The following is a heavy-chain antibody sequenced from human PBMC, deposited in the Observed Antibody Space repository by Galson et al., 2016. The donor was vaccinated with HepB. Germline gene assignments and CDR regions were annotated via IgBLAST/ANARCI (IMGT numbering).Heavy chain of an antibody. CDR3: ASHLGRRAGFDY. D-gene: IGHD3-16*01. CDR1: GFDFDNYY. J-gene: IGHJ4*02. V-gene: IGHV3-11*01. Sequence: SLRLSCAASGFDFDNYYMSWIRQAPGKGLESISYITFAAGGTFYADSVKGRFTISRDNAKNTLFLQMNYLRVEDTATYYCASHLGRRAGFDYWGQGVLVSVSA. CDR2: ITFAAGGT.